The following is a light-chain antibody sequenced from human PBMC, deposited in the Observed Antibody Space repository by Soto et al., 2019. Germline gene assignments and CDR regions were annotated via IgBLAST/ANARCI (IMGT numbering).Light chain of an antibody. CDR3: QQYDRPPYT. Sequence: DIQMSQSPSSLSAAVGDRVTFTCQACQDFYKYLNWYQQKPGKAPTLLISDASNLERGVPSRFSGSGSGTDFILTVDSRQRDDTATYYCQQYDRPPYTFGQGTKLEIK. CDR2: DAS. V-gene: IGKV1-33*01. J-gene: IGKJ2*01. CDR1: QDFYKY.